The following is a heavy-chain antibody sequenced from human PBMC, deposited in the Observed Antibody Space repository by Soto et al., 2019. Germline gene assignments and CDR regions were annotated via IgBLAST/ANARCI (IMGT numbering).Heavy chain of an antibody. CDR1: GGSFSGYY. Sequence: QVQLQQWGAGLWKPSETLSLSCAVYGGSFSGYYWSWIRQPPGKGLEWIAEINHSGSTNYRPSLKIRVTVSVDTSKNQFSLKLSSVTAADTAVYYCARRNGWYPLDYWGQGTRVTVSS. V-gene: IGHV4-34*01. D-gene: IGHD6-19*01. CDR3: ARRNGWYPLDY. CDR2: INHSGST. J-gene: IGHJ4*02.